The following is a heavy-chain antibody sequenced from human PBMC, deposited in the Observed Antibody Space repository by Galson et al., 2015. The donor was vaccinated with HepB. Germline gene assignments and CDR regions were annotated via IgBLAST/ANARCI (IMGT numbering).Heavy chain of an antibody. CDR2: ISSNSRTL. CDR3: AREYRSLKWELPRPFDY. J-gene: IGHJ4*02. CDR1: GFTFSSYG. V-gene: IGHV3-48*04. D-gene: IGHD1-26*01. Sequence: SLRLSCAASGFTFSSYGMNWVRQAPGKGLEWVSYISSNSRTLFYTDSVKGRFTTSRDNAKNSLYLQMNSLRAEDTAVYYCAREYRSLKWELPRPFDYWGQGTLVTVSS.